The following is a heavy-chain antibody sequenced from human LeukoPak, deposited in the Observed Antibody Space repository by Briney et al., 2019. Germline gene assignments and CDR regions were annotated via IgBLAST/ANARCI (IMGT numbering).Heavy chain of an antibody. CDR2: IYSGGST. CDR3: ARDPYYYDPNPVDY. Sequence: PGGSLRLSCAASGFTVSSNYMSWVRQAPGKGLEWVSVIYSGGSTYYADSVKGRFTISRDNSKNTLYLQMNSLRAEDTAVYYCARDPYYYDPNPVDYWGQGTLVTVSS. D-gene: IGHD3-22*01. CDR1: GFTVSSNY. J-gene: IGHJ4*02. V-gene: IGHV3-66*01.